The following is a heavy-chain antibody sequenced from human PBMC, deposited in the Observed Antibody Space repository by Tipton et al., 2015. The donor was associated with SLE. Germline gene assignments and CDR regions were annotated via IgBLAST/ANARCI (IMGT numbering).Heavy chain of an antibody. CDR1: GGSISSYY. J-gene: IGHJ6*03. D-gene: IGHD5-18*01. CDR3: AGDSTPGRGYSYGLYMDV. CDR2: IYYSGST. Sequence: TLSLTCTVSGGSISSYYWSWIRQPPGKGLEWIGYIYYSGSTSYNPSLKSRVTISVDTSKNQFSLKLSSVTAADTAVYYCAGDSTPGRGYSYGLYMDVWGKGTTVTVSS. V-gene: IGHV4-59*01.